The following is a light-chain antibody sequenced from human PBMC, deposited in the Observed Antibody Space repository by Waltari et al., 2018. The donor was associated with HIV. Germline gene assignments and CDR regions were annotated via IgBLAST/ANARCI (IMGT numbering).Light chain of an antibody. CDR3: QQFDNYPIT. V-gene: IGKV1-33*01. Sequence: DIRLTQPPSSLSAAVGDTVTITCQASQDIRNFLDWYQQRPGRTPKLLIYDASSLEKGVPSRFSGSASGTDFTLTISSLQPEDIATYYCQQFDNYPITFGQGTRLDLK. CDR2: DAS. CDR1: QDIRNF. J-gene: IGKJ5*01.